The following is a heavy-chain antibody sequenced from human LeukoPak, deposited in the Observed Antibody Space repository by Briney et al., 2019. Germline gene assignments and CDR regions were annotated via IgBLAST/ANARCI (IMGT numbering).Heavy chain of an antibody. CDR3: ARDLGRLRFLEWLPNYYYYGMDV. Sequence: ASVKVSCKASGYTFTSYYMHWVRQAPGQGLEWMGIINPSGGSTSYAQKFQGRVTMTRDTSTSTVYMELSSLRSEDTAVYHCARDLGRLRFLEWLPNYYYYGMDVWGQGTTVTVSS. J-gene: IGHJ6*02. D-gene: IGHD3-3*01. CDR2: INPSGGST. V-gene: IGHV1-46*01. CDR1: GYTFTSYY.